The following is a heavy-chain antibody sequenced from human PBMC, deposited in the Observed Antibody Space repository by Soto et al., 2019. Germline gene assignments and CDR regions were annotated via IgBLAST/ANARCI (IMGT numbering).Heavy chain of an antibody. CDR3: VKSYRYSYGSDY. CDR2: ISGHGGST. J-gene: IGHJ4*02. V-gene: IGHV3-23*01. D-gene: IGHD5-18*01. Sequence: GGSLRLSCAASGFSFSSYAMNWVRQAPGKGLEWVSGISGHGGSTYYADSVKGRSTISRDNSKNTMYMQMNSLRVEDMAVYYCVKSYRYSYGSDYWGQGTLVTVSS. CDR1: GFSFSSYA.